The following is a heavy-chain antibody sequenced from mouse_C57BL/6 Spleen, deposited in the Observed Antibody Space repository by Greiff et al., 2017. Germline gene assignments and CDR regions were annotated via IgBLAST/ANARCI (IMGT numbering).Heavy chain of an antibody. CDR3: VREGYAMDY. J-gene: IGHJ4*01. CDR1: GLSFNTYA. V-gene: IGHV10-1*01. CDR2: IRSKSNNYAT. Sequence: VQGVESGGGLVPPNGSLKLSCAASGLSFNTYAMNWVRQAPGKGLDWVARIRSKSNNYATYYADSVKDRFTIARDDSESMLYLQMNNWKTEDTAMDYCVREGYAMDYWGQRTSVTVSS.